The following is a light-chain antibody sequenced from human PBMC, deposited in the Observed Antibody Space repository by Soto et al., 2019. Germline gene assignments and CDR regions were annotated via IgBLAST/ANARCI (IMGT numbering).Light chain of an antibody. CDR1: QSISNW. CDR2: KAS. V-gene: IGKV1-5*03. Sequence: DIQMTQSPSTLSASVGDRVTITCRASQSISNWLAWYQQKPGKAPKLLIYKASTLESGVPSRFXGSGSGTDFTLSISSLQPDDFAIYYCQHYNSYSPMFTFGQGTKLEIK. CDR3: QHYNSYSPMFT. J-gene: IGKJ2*01.